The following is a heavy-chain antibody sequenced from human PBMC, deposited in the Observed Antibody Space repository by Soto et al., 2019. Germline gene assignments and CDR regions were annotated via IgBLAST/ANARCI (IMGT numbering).Heavy chain of an antibody. CDR2: INPDGSAT. J-gene: IGHJ4*02. Sequence: GGSLRLSCAASGFTFSSYWMHWVRQAPGKGLVWVSRINPDGSATNYADSVKGRFTISRDNAKNTLYLQMNSLRAEDTAVFYCGRGGSDSPMAPGYWGQGTLVTVS. V-gene: IGHV3-74*01. CDR3: GRGGSDSPMAPGY. CDR1: GFTFSSYW. D-gene: IGHD5-18*01.